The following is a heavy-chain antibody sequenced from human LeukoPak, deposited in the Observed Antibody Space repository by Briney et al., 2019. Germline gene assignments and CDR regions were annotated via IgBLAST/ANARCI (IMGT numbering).Heavy chain of an antibody. CDR1: GYPFTTYW. CDR2: IYPGNSDT. V-gene: IGHV5-51*01. J-gene: IGHJ4*02. Sequence: GESLKISCKGSGYPFTTYWIGWVRQMPGKGLEWMGLIYPGNSDTRYSPSFHGQVTISADKSISTAYLQWSSLKASDTAMYYCARSEVNEGGDDYWGQGTLVTVSS. CDR3: ARSEVNEGGDDY. D-gene: IGHD1-1*01.